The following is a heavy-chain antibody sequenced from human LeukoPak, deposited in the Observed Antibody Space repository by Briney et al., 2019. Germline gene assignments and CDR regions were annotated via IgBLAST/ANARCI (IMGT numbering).Heavy chain of an antibody. J-gene: IGHJ4*02. D-gene: IGHD1-26*01. Sequence: GGSLRLSCAASGFTLSSYTMNWVRQAPGKGLEWVSAISGSGGSTYYADSVKGRFTISRDNSKNTLYLQMNSLRAEDTAVYYCAKSKSSVSGRYYFDYWGQGALVTVSS. CDR3: AKSKSSVSGRYYFDY. CDR2: ISGSGGST. CDR1: GFTLSSYT. V-gene: IGHV3-23*01.